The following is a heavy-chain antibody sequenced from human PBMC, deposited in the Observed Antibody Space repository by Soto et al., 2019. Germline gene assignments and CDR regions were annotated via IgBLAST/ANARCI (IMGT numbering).Heavy chain of an antibody. V-gene: IGHV3-49*04. CDR1: GFTSDDYDYA. D-gene: IGHD3-3*01. CDR3: SRDGEFYGLDV. Sequence: ALRLSCTFSGFTSDDYDYALTWVRQAPGKGLQWLGLIRGSTYGGTTEYAASVKGRFTISRDDSKGITYLQMNSLKTEDTAVYYCSRDGEFYGLDVWGHGTKVTVSS. CDR2: IRGSTYGGTT. J-gene: IGHJ6*02.